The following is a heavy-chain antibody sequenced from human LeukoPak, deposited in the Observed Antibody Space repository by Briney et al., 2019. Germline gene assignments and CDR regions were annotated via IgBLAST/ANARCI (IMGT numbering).Heavy chain of an antibody. CDR3: AIAVGMSPRCYFDY. V-gene: IGHV1-69*13. D-gene: IGHD2-21*01. J-gene: IGHJ4*02. Sequence: SVKVSCKASGGTFSSYAISWVRQAPGQEREWMGGIIPIFGTANYAQKFQGRVTITADESTSTAYMEMSKLRSEDTAVYYCAIAVGMSPRCYFDYWGQGTLVTVSS. CDR2: IIPIFGTA. CDR1: GGTFSSYA.